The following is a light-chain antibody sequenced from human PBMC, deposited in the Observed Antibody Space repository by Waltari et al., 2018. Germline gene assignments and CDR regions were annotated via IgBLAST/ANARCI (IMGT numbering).Light chain of an antibody. CDR2: DNN. CDR3: AAWDNSLTAVL. J-gene: IGLJ2*01. CDR1: SSNIGNNY. Sequence: QSVLTQPPSMSAAPGQKVTISCSGGSSNIGNNYVSWYQQLPGTAPKPLIYDNNQRPSGIPDRFSGSKSGTSATLGITGLQTGDEADYYCAAWDNSLTAVLFGGGTKLTVL. V-gene: IGLV1-51*01.